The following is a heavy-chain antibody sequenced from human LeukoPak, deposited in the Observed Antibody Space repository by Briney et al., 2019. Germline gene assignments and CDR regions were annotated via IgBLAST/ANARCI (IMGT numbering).Heavy chain of an antibody. CDR2: VSYDGSNK. CDR1: GFMFSSYG. CDR3: VKEKQLDDHPNFDY. V-gene: IGHV3-30*18. Sequence: GGSLRLSCAASGFMFSSYGMHWVRQAPGKGLEWVAVVSYDGSNKYYADSVKGRFTISRDNSKNTLYLQMNSLRAEDTAVYYCVKEKQLDDHPNFDYWGQGTLVTVSS. D-gene: IGHD6-13*01. J-gene: IGHJ4*02.